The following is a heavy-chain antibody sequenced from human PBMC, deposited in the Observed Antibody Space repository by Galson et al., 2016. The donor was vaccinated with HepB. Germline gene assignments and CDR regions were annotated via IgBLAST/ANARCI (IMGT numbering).Heavy chain of an antibody. Sequence: SLRLSCAGSGFTFSTYWMHWVRQAPGKGPVWVARVGPDGSSTHHAENVKGRFTISRDNAKNTLFLQMNSLRVEDTAVYFCAKQLPMAEIDSWGQGTLVTVSS. CDR3: AKQLPMAEIDS. CDR1: GFTFSTYW. J-gene: IGHJ4*02. CDR2: VGPDGSST. V-gene: IGHV3-74*01. D-gene: IGHD1-26*01.